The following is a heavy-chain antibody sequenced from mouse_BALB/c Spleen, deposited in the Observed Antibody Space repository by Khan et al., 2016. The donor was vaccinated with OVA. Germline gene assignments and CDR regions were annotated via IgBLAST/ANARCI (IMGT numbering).Heavy chain of an antibody. V-gene: IGHV5-6*01. D-gene: IGHD4-1*01. CDR2: ISSGGDYT. CDR1: GFTFSSYS. J-gene: IGHJ3*01. CDR3: YDHLTGSLDF. Sequence: EVELVESGGDLVKPGGSLKLSCAASGFTFSSYSMSWVRQTPDKRLEWVASISSGGDYTYYLDSVKGRFTISRDNAKNTLYLQMTDLKSEDTAMEDCYDHLTGSLDFWGQGTSVTVSA.